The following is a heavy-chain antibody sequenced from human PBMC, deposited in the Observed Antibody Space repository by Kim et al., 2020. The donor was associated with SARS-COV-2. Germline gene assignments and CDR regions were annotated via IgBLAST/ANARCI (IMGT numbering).Heavy chain of an antibody. D-gene: IGHD6-6*01. J-gene: IGHJ6*02. V-gene: IGHV3-30*04. Sequence: GGSLRLSCAASGFTFSSYAMHWVRQAPGKGLEWVAVISYDGSNKYYIDSVKGRFTISRDNSKNTLYLQMNSLRAEDTAVYYCARDTFLGYSSSSGDYYGMDVWGQGTTVTVSS. CDR3: ARDTFLGYSSSSGDYYGMDV. CDR2: ISYDGSNK. CDR1: GFTFSSYA.